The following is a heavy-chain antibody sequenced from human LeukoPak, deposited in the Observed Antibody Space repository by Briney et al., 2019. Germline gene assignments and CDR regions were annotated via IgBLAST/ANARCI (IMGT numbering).Heavy chain of an antibody. CDR1: GYSISSGYY. D-gene: IGHD2-2*01. V-gene: IGHV4-38-2*02. CDR3: ARVLGYQLPHPPINY. J-gene: IGHJ4*02. CDR2: IYHSGST. Sequence: PSETLSLTCTVSGYSISSGYYWGWIRQPPGKGLEWIGSIYHSGSTYYNPSLKSRVTISVDTSKNQFSLKLSSVTAADTAVYYCARVLGYQLPHPPINYWGQGTLVTVS.